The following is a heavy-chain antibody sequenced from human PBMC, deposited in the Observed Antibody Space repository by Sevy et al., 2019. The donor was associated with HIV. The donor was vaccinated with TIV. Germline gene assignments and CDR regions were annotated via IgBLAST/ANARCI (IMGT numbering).Heavy chain of an antibody. CDR1: GFTFSSYA. V-gene: IGHV3-23*01. CDR2: ISGSGGST. CDR3: AKEDTVTTNYYYYYGMDV. J-gene: IGHJ6*02. D-gene: IGHD4-17*01. Sequence: EGSLRLSCAASGFTFSSYAMSWVRQAPGKGLEWVSAISGSGGSTYYADSVKGRFTISRDNSKNTLYLQMNSLRAEDTAVYYCAKEDTVTTNYYYYYGMDVWGQGTTVTVSS.